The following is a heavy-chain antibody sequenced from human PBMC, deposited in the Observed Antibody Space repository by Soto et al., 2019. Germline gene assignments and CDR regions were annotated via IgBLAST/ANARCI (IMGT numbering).Heavy chain of an antibody. CDR3: ALNSYDSSGYYYLDH. J-gene: IGHJ4*02. V-gene: IGHV5-51*03. CDR2: IYPGDSDT. CDR1: GYNFASYW. D-gene: IGHD3-22*01. Sequence: EVQLVQSGAEVKKPGESLKISCKASGYNFASYWIGWVRQMPGKGLEWMGIIYPGDSDTTYSPSFQGQVTISADKSITTADLQWSSLKASDTAMYYWALNSYDSSGYYYLDHWGQGTLVTVSS.